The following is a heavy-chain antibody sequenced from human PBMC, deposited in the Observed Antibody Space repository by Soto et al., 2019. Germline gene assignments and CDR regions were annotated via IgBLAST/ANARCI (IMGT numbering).Heavy chain of an antibody. J-gene: IGHJ4*02. D-gene: IGHD2-15*01. CDR1: GGSISSGGYY. CDR2: IYYSGST. Sequence: QVQLQESGPGLVKPSQTLSLTCTVSGGSISSGGYYWSWIRQHPGKGLEWIGYIYYSGSTYYNPSRKSRVTIAVDTSKNQFSLKLSSVTAADTAVYYCARARCSGGSCYNDYWGQGTLVTVSS. CDR3: ARARCSGGSCYNDY. V-gene: IGHV4-31*03.